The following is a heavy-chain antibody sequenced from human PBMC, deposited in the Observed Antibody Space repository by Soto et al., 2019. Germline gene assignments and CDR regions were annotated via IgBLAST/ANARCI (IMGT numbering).Heavy chain of an antibody. D-gene: IGHD2-2*02. J-gene: IGHJ4*02. V-gene: IGHV1-3*01. CDR3: AKSATVPTAIAY. Sequence: QVQLVQSGAEVKKPGASVKVSCKASGYTFTSYAMHWVRQAPGQRLEWMGWINAGNGNTKYSQKFQGRVTITRDTSASTADMELSSLRSDDTAVYYCAKSATVPTAIAYWGQGTLVTVSS. CDR1: GYTFTSYA. CDR2: INAGNGNT.